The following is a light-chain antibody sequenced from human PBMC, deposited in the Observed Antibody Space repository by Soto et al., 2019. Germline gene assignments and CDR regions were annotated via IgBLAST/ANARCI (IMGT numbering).Light chain of an antibody. CDR1: QSVSSY. CDR2: DAS. Sequence: EVVMRQSPATLSVSPGERATLSGRASQSVSSYLAWYQQKPGQAPRLLIYDASNRATGIPARFSGSGSGTDFTLTISSLEPEDFAVYYCQQRSNWPPTFGGGTKVDIK. CDR3: QQRSNWPPT. V-gene: IGKV3-11*01. J-gene: IGKJ4*01.